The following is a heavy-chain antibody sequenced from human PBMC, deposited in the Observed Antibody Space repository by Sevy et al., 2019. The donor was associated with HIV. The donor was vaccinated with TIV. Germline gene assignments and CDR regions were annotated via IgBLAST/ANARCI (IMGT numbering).Heavy chain of an antibody. Sequence: ASVKVSCKTSGYTFAAYYIHWVRQAPGQGPEWLGWIYPNGGDTTFAQKFQGRVIVTMRTSINTVYMELNRLRSDDTAVYYCARGKREEWLLYLDNWGQGTLVTVSS. CDR1: GYTFAAYY. D-gene: IGHD3-3*01. CDR2: IYPNGGDT. J-gene: IGHJ4*02. CDR3: ARGKREEWLLYLDN. V-gene: IGHV1-2*02.